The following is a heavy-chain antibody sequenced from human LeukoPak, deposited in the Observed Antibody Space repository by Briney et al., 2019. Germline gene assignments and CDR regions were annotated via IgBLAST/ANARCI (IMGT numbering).Heavy chain of an antibody. J-gene: IGHJ5*02. D-gene: IGHD2-15*01. CDR1: GGSISSYY. CDR2: IYYSGST. V-gene: IGHV4-59*01. Sequence: PSETLSLTCTVSGGSISSYYWSWIRQPPGKGLEWIGYIYYSGSTNYNPSLKSRVTISVDTSKNQFSLKLSSVTAADTAVYYCARAVVAATGWGHVGWFDPWGQGTLVTVSS. CDR3: ARAVVAATGWGHVGWFDP.